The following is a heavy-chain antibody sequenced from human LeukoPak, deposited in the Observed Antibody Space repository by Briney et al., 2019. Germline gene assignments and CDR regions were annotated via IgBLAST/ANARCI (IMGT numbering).Heavy chain of an antibody. CDR1: GFTFSNYW. Sequence: PGGSLRLSCAASGFTFSNYWMNWVRQAPGEGLEWVSRINTAGSTTTYAESVRGRFTTSRDNAKNTLYLQMNSLRADDTAVYYCVRDHGFDYWGQGTLVTVSS. CDR3: VRDHGFDY. V-gene: IGHV3-74*01. CDR2: INTAGSTT. J-gene: IGHJ4*02.